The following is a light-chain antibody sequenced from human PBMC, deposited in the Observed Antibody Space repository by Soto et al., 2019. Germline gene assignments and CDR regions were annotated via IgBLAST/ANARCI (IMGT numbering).Light chain of an antibody. CDR2: AAS. J-gene: IGKJ5*01. V-gene: IGKV1-39*01. CDR1: QSISSY. Sequence: IEMTQSPSSLCAGVGDRVSITCRASQSISSYLNWYQQKPGKAPKLLIYAASSLQSGFPSRFSGSGSETDFTFTISRLQPEDIATHYGQQYERLATYRQGTRLEIK. CDR3: QQYERLAT.